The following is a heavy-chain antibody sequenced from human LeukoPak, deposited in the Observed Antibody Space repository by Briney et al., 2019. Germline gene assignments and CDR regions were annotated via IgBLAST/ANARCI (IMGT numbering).Heavy chain of an antibody. CDR1: GFTFSSYA. D-gene: IGHD6-13*01. CDR3: AKAPRAAAGTYNGMDV. Sequence: GGSLRLSCAASGFTFSSYAMSWVRQAPGKGLEWVSAISGSGGSTYYADSVKGRFTISRANSKSTLYLQMNSLRAEDTAVYYCAKAPRAAAGTYNGMDVWGQGTTVTVSS. CDR2: ISGSGGST. J-gene: IGHJ6*02. V-gene: IGHV3-23*01.